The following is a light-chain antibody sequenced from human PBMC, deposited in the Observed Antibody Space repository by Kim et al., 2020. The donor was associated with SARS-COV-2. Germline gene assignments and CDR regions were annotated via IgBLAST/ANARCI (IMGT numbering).Light chain of an antibody. Sequence: YPGEKATPSCRASRGVTSNYLAWYQQKPGQAPRLLIYIASSRATGIPDRFSGSGSGTEFTLTISRLEPEDFAVYYCHQYGSPPSTFGQGTRLDIK. V-gene: IGKV3-20*01. CDR3: HQYGSPPST. CDR1: RGVTSNY. J-gene: IGKJ5*01. CDR2: IAS.